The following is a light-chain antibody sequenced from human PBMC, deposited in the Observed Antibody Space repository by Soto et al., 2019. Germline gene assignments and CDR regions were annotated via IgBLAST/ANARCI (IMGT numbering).Light chain of an antibody. J-gene: IGKJ5*01. CDR2: AAS. V-gene: IGKV1-9*01. Sequence: DIHLPESPSFLSASVLCRVSTTFLPIQGISRFLAWYQQKPGKAPKLLIYAASTLQSGVPARFSGSGSGTEFTLTISSLQPEDFATYYCQQFRSNLITFGQGTRLEIK. CDR1: QGISRF. CDR3: QQFRSNLIT.